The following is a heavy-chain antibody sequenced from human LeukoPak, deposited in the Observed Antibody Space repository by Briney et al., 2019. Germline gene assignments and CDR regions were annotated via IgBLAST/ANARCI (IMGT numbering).Heavy chain of an antibody. CDR2: ISGGGGTT. D-gene: IGHD3-10*01. CDR1: GFSFSNYA. CDR3: AKGGDYCGSGSYIDY. J-gene: IGHJ4*02. Sequence: GGSLRLSCAASGFSFSNYAMSWVRQAPGKGLEWVSAISGGGGTTYYTDSVKGRFTISRDNSKNTLYLQMNSLRAEDTAVYYCAKGGDYCGSGSYIDYWGQGALVTVSS. V-gene: IGHV3-23*01.